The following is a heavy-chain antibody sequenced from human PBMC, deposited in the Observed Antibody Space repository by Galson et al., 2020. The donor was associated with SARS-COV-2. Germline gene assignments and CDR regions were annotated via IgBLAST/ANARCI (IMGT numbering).Heavy chain of an antibody. D-gene: IGHD2-21*01. CDR3: AREYCGGDCFHYYFDL. Sequence: SETLSLTCTVSGASFSSYYWSWIWQPPGKGLEWIGDIHYKGSTNYNPSLKSRVTISVDTSKKQFSLRLTSVTAADTAVYYCAREYCGGDCFHYYFDLWGRGTLVTVSS. CDR1: GASFSSYY. CDR2: IHYKGST. V-gene: IGHV4-59*01. J-gene: IGHJ2*01.